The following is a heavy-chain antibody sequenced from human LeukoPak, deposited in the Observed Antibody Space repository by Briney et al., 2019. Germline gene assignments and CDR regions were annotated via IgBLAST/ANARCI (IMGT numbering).Heavy chain of an antibody. J-gene: IGHJ5*02. CDR2: NSCGDDK. V-gene: IGHV2-5*02. Sequence: SGPTLAKPTQPLTLTVSFSGVSFSTSGVTVCCIRQPPGKVLEWLALNSCGDDKRYSPSLERRLTITRYTSKNQRILPRTIMDPLDTATYYCVHAYYGGPKCYWFDAWGQGTLVIVSS. CDR3: VHAYYGGPKCYWFDA. D-gene: IGHD3-10*01. CDR1: GVSFSTSGVT.